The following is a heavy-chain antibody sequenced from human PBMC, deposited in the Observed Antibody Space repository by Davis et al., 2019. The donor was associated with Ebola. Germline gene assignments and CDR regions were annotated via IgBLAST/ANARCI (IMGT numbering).Heavy chain of an antibody. V-gene: IGHV1-18*01. J-gene: IGHJ4*02. Sequence: ASVKVSCKASGYTFTSYAMNWVRQAPGQGLEWMGWINPHNGNTNYAQNVQGRVTMTTDTSASTAYMEVGSLRSDDTAVYYCARAQFPTTSDHWGQGTLVTVSS. CDR2: INPHNGNT. CDR1: GYTFTSYA. CDR3: ARAQFPTTSDH. D-gene: IGHD1-1*01.